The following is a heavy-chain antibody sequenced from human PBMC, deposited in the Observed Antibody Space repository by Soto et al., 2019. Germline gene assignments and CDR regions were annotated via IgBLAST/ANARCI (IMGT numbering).Heavy chain of an antibody. CDR2: IDPSDSYT. V-gene: IGHV5-10-1*01. CDR3: ATSYYYDSSGYYFSDSY. D-gene: IGHD3-22*01. J-gene: IGHJ4*02. Sequence: GESLKISCKGSGYSFTSYWISWVRQMPGKGLEWMGRIDPSDSYTNYSPSFQGHVTISADKSISTAYLQWSSLKASDTAMYYCATSYYYDSSGYYFSDSYWGQGTLVTVSS. CDR1: GYSFTSYW.